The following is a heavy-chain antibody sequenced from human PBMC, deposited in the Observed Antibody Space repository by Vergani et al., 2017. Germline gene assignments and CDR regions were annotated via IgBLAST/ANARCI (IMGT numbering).Heavy chain of an antibody. Sequence: QVQLQQWGAGLLKPSETLSLTCAVYGGSFSGYYWSWIRQPPGKGLEWIGEINHSGSTNYNPSLKSGVTISVDTSKNQFSLKLSSVTAADTAVYYCARGRRNSGSFDYWGQGTLVTVSS. CDR1: GGSFSGYY. V-gene: IGHV4-34*01. CDR3: ARGRRNSGSFDY. J-gene: IGHJ4*02. CDR2: INHSGST. D-gene: IGHD4-23*01.